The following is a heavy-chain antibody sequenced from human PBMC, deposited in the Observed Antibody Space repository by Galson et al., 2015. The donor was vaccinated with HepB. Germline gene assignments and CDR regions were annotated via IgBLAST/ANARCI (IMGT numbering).Heavy chain of an antibody. D-gene: IGHD6-19*01. V-gene: IGHV3-30*04. CDR2: ISYDGFNK. CDR1: GLTFSNYP. Sequence: SLRLSCAASGLTFSNYPMHWVRQAPGKGLEWEAVISYDGFNKDYADSVKGRFTISRDNAKNTLYLQMNSLRAEDTAVHYCARARSGWKIGYFDLWGRGTLVTVSS. J-gene: IGHJ2*01. CDR3: ARARSGWKIGYFDL.